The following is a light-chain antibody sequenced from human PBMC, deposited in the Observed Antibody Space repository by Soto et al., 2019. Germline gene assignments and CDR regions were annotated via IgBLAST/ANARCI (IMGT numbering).Light chain of an antibody. CDR2: DAT. CDR1: QSVGVY. CDR3: QQRDIWPPLT. J-gene: IGKJ4*01. V-gene: IGKV3-11*01. Sequence: VLXQXPXXLSLSPGERATLFCKASQSVGVYMGWFQQKPGQAPRVLIYDATNRAGGVPARFSGSGSGTDFTLTISSLEAADSAVYYCQQRDIWPPLTFGGGTKLEIK.